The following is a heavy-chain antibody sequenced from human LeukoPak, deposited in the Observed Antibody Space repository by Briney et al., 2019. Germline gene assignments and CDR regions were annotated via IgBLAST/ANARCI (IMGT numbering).Heavy chain of an antibody. CDR1: GFTFSRYW. D-gene: IGHD2-15*01. Sequence: PGGSLRLSCAASGFTFSRYWMSWVRPAPGKGLEWVANIREDGSEKYYVDSVKGRLTISRDNAKNSLSLQIKSLRAEDTAVYYCARQKAVVVVAATPDEDYGDYVDYYYYMDVWGKGTTVTVSS. V-gene: IGHV3-7*01. CDR3: ARQKAVVVVAATPDEDYGDYVDYYYYMDV. J-gene: IGHJ6*03. CDR2: IREDGSEK.